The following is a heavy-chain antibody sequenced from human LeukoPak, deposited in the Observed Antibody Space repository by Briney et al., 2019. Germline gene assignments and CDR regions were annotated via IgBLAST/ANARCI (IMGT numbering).Heavy chain of an antibody. CDR1: GYPFDNFG. Sequence: GAAVKVSCKASGYPFDNFGLTWVRQAPGQGLEWMGRIIPILGIANYAQKFQGRVTITADKSTSTAYMELSSLRSEDTAVYYCAREIDTAMGFDYWGQGTLVTVSS. CDR3: AREIDTAMGFDY. V-gene: IGHV1-69*04. D-gene: IGHD5-18*01. J-gene: IGHJ4*02. CDR2: IIPILGIA.